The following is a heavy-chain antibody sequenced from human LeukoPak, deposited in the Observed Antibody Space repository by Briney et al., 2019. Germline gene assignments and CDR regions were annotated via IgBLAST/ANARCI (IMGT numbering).Heavy chain of an antibody. V-gene: IGHV4-59*08. D-gene: IGHD6-6*01. CDR1: GGSISSYY. Sequence: PSETLSLTCTVSGGSISSYYWGWIRQPPGKGLEWIGYIYYSGSTNYNPSLKSRVTISVDTSKNQFSLKLSSVTAADTAVYYCARHTAGSGIAARPDYWGQGTLVTVSS. CDR2: IYYSGST. CDR3: ARHTAGSGIAARPDY. J-gene: IGHJ4*02.